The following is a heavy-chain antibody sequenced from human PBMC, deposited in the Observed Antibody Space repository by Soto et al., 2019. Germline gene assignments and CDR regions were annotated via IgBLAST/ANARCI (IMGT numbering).Heavy chain of an antibody. CDR2: IIPIFGTA. Sequence: QVQLVQSGAEVKKPGSSVKVSCKASGGTFSSYAISWVRQAPGQGLEWMGGIIPIFGTANYAQKFQGRVTITADECTSTAYKELSSLRSEDTAVYYCARESDCSCGSCYYYYGMDVWGQGTTITVSS. V-gene: IGHV1-69*01. J-gene: IGHJ6*02. D-gene: IGHD2-15*01. CDR1: GGTFSSYA. CDR3: ARESDCSCGSCYYYYGMDV.